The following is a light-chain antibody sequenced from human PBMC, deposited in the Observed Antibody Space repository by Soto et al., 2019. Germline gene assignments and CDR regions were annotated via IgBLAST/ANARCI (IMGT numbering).Light chain of an antibody. CDR3: QPYNNWPLT. CDR2: DTS. V-gene: IGKV3-15*01. Sequence: EIVMTQSPASLSVSPGERVTLSCRASQSVNSHLAWYQQKPGQTPRLLIYDTSTRATGVPTRFSGSRSGAEFTLTINSLQSEDFAVYYCQPYNNWPLTFGGGTKVDIK. CDR1: QSVNSH. J-gene: IGKJ4*01.